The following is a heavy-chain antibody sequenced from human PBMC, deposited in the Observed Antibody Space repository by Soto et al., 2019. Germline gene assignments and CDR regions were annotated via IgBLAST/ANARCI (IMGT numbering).Heavy chain of an antibody. CDR2: IYSSGST. D-gene: IGHD2-15*01. J-gene: IGHJ4*02. CDR1: DGSVSSGSYY. CDR3: ARDSVALFDS. Sequence: SETLSLTCTVSDGSVSSGSYYWTWIRLPPGKGLEWIGYIYSSGSTLYNPSLKSRVIISVDTSMNQFSLKLRSVTAADTAVYYCARDSVALFDSWGQGTLVTVSS. V-gene: IGHV4-61*01.